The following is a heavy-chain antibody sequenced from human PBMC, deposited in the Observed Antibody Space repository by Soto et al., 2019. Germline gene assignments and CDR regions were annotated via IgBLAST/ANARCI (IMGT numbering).Heavy chain of an antibody. Sequence: SETLSLTCTVSGGSISSSSYYWGWIRQPPGKGLEWIGSIYYSGSTYYNPSLKSRVTIPVDTSKNQFSLKLSSVTAADTAVYYCARLRLRYFDWLPGSRFDYWGQGTLVTVSS. J-gene: IGHJ4*02. D-gene: IGHD3-9*01. CDR1: GGSISSSSYY. V-gene: IGHV4-39*01. CDR2: IYYSGST. CDR3: ARLRLRYFDWLPGSRFDY.